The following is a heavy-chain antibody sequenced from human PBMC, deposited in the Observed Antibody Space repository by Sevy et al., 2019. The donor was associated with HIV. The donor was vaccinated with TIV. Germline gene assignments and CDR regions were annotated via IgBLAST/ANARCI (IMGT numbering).Heavy chain of an antibody. J-gene: IGHJ4*02. V-gene: IGHV3-30*18. CDR3: AKDYGDYEGGHFDY. Sequence: GGSLRLSCAASGFTFSSYGMHWVRQAPGKGLEWVAVISYDGSNKYYADSVKGRFTISRDNSKNTLYLQMNSLRAEDTAVYCCAKDYGDYEGGHFDYWGQGTLVTVSS. CDR2: ISYDGSNK. CDR1: GFTFSSYG. D-gene: IGHD4-17*01.